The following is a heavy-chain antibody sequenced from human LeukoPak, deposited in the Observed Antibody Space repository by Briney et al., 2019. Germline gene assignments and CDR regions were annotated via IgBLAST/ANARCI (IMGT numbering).Heavy chain of an antibody. Sequence: LSLTCAVYGGSFSGYYWSWIRQPPGKGLEWVSSISSSNSYKNYADSVKGRFTISRDNAKNSLYLQMNGLRAEDTAVYYCARVSLTGYFAFDSWGQGTLVTVSS. CDR3: ARVSLTGYFAFDS. CDR2: ISSSNSYK. J-gene: IGHJ4*02. V-gene: IGHV3-11*06. D-gene: IGHD3-9*01. CDR1: GGSFSGYY.